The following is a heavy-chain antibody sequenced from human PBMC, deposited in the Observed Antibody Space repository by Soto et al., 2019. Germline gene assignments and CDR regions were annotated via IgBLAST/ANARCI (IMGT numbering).Heavy chain of an antibody. V-gene: IGHV4-39*01. CDR3: ARQHYYDSSGYYTWN. CDR2: VHYSGST. J-gene: IGHJ4*02. D-gene: IGHD3-22*01. Sequence: SETLSLTCTVSGGSISSYYWSWIRQPPGKGLEWIATVHYSGSTYYTPSLKNRVTISADTSNNQFSLRLNSETAADTAVYYCARQHYYDSSGYYTWNWGQGTLVTVSS. CDR1: GGSISSYY.